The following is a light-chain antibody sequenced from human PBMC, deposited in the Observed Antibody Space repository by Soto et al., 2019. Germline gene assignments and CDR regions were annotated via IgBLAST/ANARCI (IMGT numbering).Light chain of an antibody. CDR1: TSDVGGYNY. V-gene: IGLV2-11*01. J-gene: IGLJ1*01. CDR2: DVN. Sequence: QSALTQPRSVSGSLGQSVTISCTGTTSDVGGYNYVSWYQHHPGKVPKLIIYDVNNRPSGVPDRFSGSKSGNTASLTISGLRPEDEADYHCCSYAGSYLYVFGTGTKVTV. CDR3: CSYAGSYLYV.